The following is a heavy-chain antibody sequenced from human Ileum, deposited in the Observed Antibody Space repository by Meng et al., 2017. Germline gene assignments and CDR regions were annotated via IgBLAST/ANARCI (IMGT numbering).Heavy chain of an antibody. J-gene: IGHJ5*02. CDR1: GASSSRYY. CDR2: INHSGIT. Sequence: QLHRRAEGRLRPSDTRALTDAAKGASSSRYYWSGSRQPPGKGLEWIWKINHSGITNYNPSLKSRVTISVDTSKNQFSLRLSSVTAADTAVYYCTIRGVLYNWFDPWGQGTLVTVSS. D-gene: IGHD3-10*01. V-gene: IGHV4-34*01. CDR3: TIRGVLYNWFDP.